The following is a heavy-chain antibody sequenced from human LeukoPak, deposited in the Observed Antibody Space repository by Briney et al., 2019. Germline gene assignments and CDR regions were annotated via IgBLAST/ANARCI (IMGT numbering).Heavy chain of an antibody. CDR1: GFTFSSYG. Sequence: GGSLRLSCAASGFTFSSYGMHWVRQAPGKGLEWVAVISYDGSNKYYADSVKGRFTISRDNSKNTLYLQMNSLRAEDTAVYYCAKALGIGPAGVLDYWGQGTLVTVSS. D-gene: IGHD3-16*01. CDR3: AKALGIGPAGVLDY. J-gene: IGHJ4*02. V-gene: IGHV3-30*18. CDR2: ISYDGSNK.